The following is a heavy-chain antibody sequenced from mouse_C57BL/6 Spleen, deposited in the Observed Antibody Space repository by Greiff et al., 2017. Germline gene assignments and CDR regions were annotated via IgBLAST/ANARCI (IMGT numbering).Heavy chain of an antibody. J-gene: IGHJ1*03. CDR2: IDPSDSYT. Sequence: QVQLQQPGAELVKPGASVKLSCKASGYTFTSYWMQWVKQRPGQGLEWIGEIDPSDSYTNYNQKFKGKATLTVDTSSSTAYMQLSSLTSEDSAVYYCASFIPGGWGTGTTVTVSS. CDR1: GYTFTSYW. V-gene: IGHV1-50*01. CDR3: ASFIPGG. D-gene: IGHD1-1*01.